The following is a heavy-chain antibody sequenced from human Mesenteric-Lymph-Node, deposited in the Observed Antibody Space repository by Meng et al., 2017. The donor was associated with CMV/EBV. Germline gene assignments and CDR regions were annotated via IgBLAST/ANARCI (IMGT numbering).Heavy chain of an antibody. V-gene: IGHV3-13*01. J-gene: IGHJ6*02. CDR3: AKDIRPLCGGDSCYYGMDG. CDR2: IGTAGDT. CDR1: GFTFTTYD. Sequence: GESLKISCAASGFTFTTYDMHWVRQATGKGLEWVSGIGTAGDTYYLGSVMGRFTISREDAKNSLYLQMNSLRAEDTALYYCAKDIRPLCGGDSCYYGMDGGGQG. D-gene: IGHD2-21*01.